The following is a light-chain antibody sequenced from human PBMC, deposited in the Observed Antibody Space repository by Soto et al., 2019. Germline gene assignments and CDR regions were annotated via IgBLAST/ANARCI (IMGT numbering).Light chain of an antibody. CDR1: QSVSSS. Sequence: ETVMTQSPATLSVSPGERATLSCRASQSVSSSLAWYQQKPGQAPRLPLYGASTRATGVPARFSGSGSGTAFTLTISSLQSEDFAVYHCQQYYLWPLTFGGGTKVEIK. J-gene: IGKJ4*01. CDR3: QQYYLWPLT. V-gene: IGKV3-15*01. CDR2: GAS.